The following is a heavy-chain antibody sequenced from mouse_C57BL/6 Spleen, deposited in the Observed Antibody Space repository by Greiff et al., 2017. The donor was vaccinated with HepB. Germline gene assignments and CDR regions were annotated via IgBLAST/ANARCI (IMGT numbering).Heavy chain of an antibody. J-gene: IGHJ4*01. V-gene: IGHV1-66*01. CDR2: IYPGSGNT. CDR1: GYSFTSYY. D-gene: IGHD2-2*01. Sequence: QVQLKESGPELVKPGASVKISCKASGYSFTSYYIHWVKQRPGQGLEWIGWIYPGSGNTKYNEKFKGKATLTADTSSSTAYMQLSSLTSEDSAVYYCARDYGYDYYAMDYWGQGTSVTVSS. CDR3: ARDYGYDYYAMDY.